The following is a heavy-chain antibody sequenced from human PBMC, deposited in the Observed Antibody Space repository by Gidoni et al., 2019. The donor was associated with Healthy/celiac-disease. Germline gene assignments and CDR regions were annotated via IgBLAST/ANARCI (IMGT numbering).Heavy chain of an antibody. CDR1: GYTFTSYY. V-gene: IGHV1-46*01. D-gene: IGHD3-3*01. J-gene: IGHJ5*02. CDR2: INPSGGST. Sequence: QVQLVQSGAEVQKPGASVKVSCKASGYTFTSYYMHWVRQAPGQGLEWMGIINPSGGSTSYAQKFQGRVTMTRYTSTSTVYMELSSLRSEDTAVYYCARDQGGNRYDFRFDPWGQGTLVTVSS. CDR3: ARDQGGNRYDFRFDP.